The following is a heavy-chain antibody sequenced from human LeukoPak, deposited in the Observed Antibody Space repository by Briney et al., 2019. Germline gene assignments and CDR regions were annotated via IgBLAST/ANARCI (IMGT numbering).Heavy chain of an antibody. V-gene: IGHV1-69*13. CDR2: IIPIFGAA. Sequence: GASVKVSCKASGGTFRSSAISWVRQAPGQGLEWMGGIIPIFGAANYAQRFQGRVTITAAESTSTAYMELSSLRSEDTAVYYCARGSWKGSSSPYGYYYYYGMDVWGQGTTVTVSS. CDR1: GGTFRSSA. CDR3: ARGSWKGSSSPYGYYYYYGMDV. J-gene: IGHJ6*02. D-gene: IGHD6-6*01.